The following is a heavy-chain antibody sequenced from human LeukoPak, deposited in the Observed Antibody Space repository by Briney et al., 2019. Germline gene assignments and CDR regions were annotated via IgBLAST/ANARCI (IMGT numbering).Heavy chain of an antibody. CDR1: GFTFSSYG. V-gene: IGHV3-33*01. CDR3: AAARGSWQNWFDP. J-gene: IGHJ5*02. D-gene: IGHD6-13*01. CDR2: IWYDGSNK. Sequence: PGRSLRLSCAASGFTFSSYGMHWVRQAPGKGLEWVAVIWYDGSNKYYADSVKGRFTISRDNSKNTLYLHMNSLRAEDTAVYYCAAARGSWQNWFDPWGQGTLVTVSS.